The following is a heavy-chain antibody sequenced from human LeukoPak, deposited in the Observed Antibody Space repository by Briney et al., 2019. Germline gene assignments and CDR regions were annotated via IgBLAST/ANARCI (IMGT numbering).Heavy chain of an antibody. V-gene: IGHV1-18*01. D-gene: IGHD5-12*01. Sequence: ASVNVSCKASGYTCTSYGISWVRQAPGQGLEWMGWIRAYNGDTNNAQKLQGRVTMTTDTSTSTAYMDLRSLRSDDTAVYYCARDRAWLQNWFDPWGQGTLVTVSS. CDR1: GYTCTSYG. CDR2: IRAYNGDT. J-gene: IGHJ5*02. CDR3: ARDRAWLQNWFDP.